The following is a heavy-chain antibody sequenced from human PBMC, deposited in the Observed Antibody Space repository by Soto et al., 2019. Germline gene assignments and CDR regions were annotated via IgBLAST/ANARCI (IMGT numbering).Heavy chain of an antibody. CDR2: IIPIFGTA. CDR3: ARDKGVGLRYDYYYGMDV. J-gene: IGHJ6*02. D-gene: IGHD3-16*01. Sequence: GASVKVSCKASGGTFSSYAISWVRQAPGQGLEWMGGIIPIFGTANYAQKFQGRVTITADKSTSTAYMELSSLRSEDTAVYYCARDKGVGLRYDYYYGMDVWGQRTTVTVPS. CDR1: GGTFSSYA. V-gene: IGHV1-69*06.